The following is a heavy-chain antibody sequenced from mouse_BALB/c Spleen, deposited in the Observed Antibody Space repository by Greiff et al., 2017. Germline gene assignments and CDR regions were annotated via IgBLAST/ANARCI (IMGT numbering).Heavy chain of an antibody. CDR3: ARGYYGSSCYFDY. CDR2: INPSNGRT. D-gene: IGHD1-1*01. CDR1: GYTFTSYW. Sequence: QVQLQQPGAELVKPGASVKLSCKASGYTFTSYWMHWVKQRPGQGLEWIGEINPSNGRTNYNEKFKSKATLTVDKSSSTAYMQLSSLTSDDSAVYYCARGYYGSSCYFDYWGQGTTLTVSS. V-gene: IGHV1S81*02. J-gene: IGHJ2*01.